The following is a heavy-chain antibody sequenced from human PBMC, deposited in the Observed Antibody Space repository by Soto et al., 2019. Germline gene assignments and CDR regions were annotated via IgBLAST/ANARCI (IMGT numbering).Heavy chain of an antibody. CDR1: GGTFSSYA. Sequence: ASVKVSCKASGGTFSSYAISWVRQAPGQGLEWMGGIIPIFGTANYAQKFQGRVTITADESTSTAYMELSSLRSEDTAVYYCTITIFGVVKAPINGMDVWGQGTTVTVSS. D-gene: IGHD3-3*01. V-gene: IGHV1-69*13. CDR2: IIPIFGTA. CDR3: TITIFGVVKAPINGMDV. J-gene: IGHJ6*02.